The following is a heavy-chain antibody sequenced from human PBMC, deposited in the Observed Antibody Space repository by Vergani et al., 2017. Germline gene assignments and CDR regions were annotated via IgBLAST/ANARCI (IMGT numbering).Heavy chain of an antibody. Sequence: QVQLEQSGSELKKPGASVKISCKTSGYSFSTYAMHWVRQAPGQGLEWMGWINTDTGHPTYAPGVTGRFVFSLDSTVNTAFLHINSLKAEDAAVYFCAGGGYQRSVDLVHCWGQGNVVVVSS. J-gene: IGHJ4*02. D-gene: IGHD2-21*02. V-gene: IGHV7-4-1*02. CDR1: GYSFSTYA. CDR3: AGGGYQRSVDLVHC. CDR2: INTDTGHP.